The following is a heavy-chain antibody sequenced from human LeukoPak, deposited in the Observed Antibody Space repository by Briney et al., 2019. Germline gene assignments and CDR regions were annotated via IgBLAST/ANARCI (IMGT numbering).Heavy chain of an antibody. CDR2: INPNSGGT. J-gene: IGHJ4*02. D-gene: IGHD3-22*01. Sequence: GASVKVSCKASGYTFTGYYMHWVRQAPGQGLEWMGWINPNSGGTNYAQKFQGRVTMTRDTSISTAYMELSRLRSDDTAVYYYARWFDYYDSSGYYSSGYYFDYWGQGTLVTVSS. CDR3: ARWFDYYDSSGYYSSGYYFDY. CDR1: GYTFTGYY. V-gene: IGHV1-2*02.